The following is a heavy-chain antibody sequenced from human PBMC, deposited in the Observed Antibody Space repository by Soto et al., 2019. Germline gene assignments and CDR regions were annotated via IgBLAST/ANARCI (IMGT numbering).Heavy chain of an antibody. V-gene: IGHV4-34*01. CDR3: ARSRRGFGSSRYDWFDP. Sequence: SETLSLTCTVYGGSFSGHYWSWIRKPPGKGLEWIGEINESGSTKYTPSLNSRVTTSLDTSKNQFSLKLSSVTAADTAVYYCARSRRGFGSSRYDWFDPWGQGTLVTVSS. CDR1: GGSFSGHY. D-gene: IGHD6-13*01. CDR2: INESGST. J-gene: IGHJ5*02.